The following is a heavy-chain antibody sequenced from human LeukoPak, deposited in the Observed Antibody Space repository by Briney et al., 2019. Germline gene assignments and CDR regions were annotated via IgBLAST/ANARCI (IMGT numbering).Heavy chain of an antibody. CDR2: INQDETQQ. D-gene: IGHD6-6*01. Sequence: GGSLTLSCATSGFTFTRYWMAWIRQSPGKGLEWVSNINQDETQQYYLDSVEGRFTVSRDNAKASVYLQMNNLRVDDTAVYYCSNGIYSSSYWGQGTLVTVSS. CDR1: GFTFTRYW. J-gene: IGHJ4*02. CDR3: SNGIYSSSY. V-gene: IGHV3-7*01.